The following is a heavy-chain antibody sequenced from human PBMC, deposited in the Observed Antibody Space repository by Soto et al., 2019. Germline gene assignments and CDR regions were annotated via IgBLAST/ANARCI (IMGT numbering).Heavy chain of an antibody. CDR1: GYIFTGYH. CDR3: AREELPIYYYGMDV. J-gene: IGHJ6*02. D-gene: IGHD1-7*01. CDR2: SNPNSGGT. Sequence: APVNLSCKASGYIFTGYHMHWVRQAPGQGLEGMGWSNPNSGGTKYAQKFQGRGTMTRDTSISQAYMELSSLRSDDTAVYYCAREELPIYYYGMDVWGQGTTVIVSS. V-gene: IGHV1-2*02.